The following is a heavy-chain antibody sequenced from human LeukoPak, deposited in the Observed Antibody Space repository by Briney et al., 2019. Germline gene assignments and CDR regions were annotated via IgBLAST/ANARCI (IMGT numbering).Heavy chain of an antibody. J-gene: IGHJ4*02. CDR1: GFTFDDYA. V-gene: IGHV3-9*01. Sequence: GGSLRLSCAASGFTFDDYAMHWVRQAPGKGLEWVSGISWNSGSIGYADSVKGRFTISRDNAKNSLYLQMNSLRAEDTALYYCAKEYTGLKHTGYFDYWGQGTLVTVSS. CDR2: ISWNSGSI. D-gene: IGHD2-21*01. CDR3: AKEYTGLKHTGYFDY.